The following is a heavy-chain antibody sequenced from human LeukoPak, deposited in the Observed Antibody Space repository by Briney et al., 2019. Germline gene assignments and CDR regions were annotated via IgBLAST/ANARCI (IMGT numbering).Heavy chain of an antibody. V-gene: IGHV3-20*04. D-gene: IGHD2-2*02. Sequence: GGSLRLSCAASGFTFDDYGMSWVRQAPGKGLEWVSGINWNGGSTGYADSVKGRFTISRDNAKNSLYLQMNSLRAEDTAVYYCARDPGPYCSSADCYTLDYWGQGTLDTVSS. CDR2: INWNGGST. CDR3: ARDPGPYCSSADCYTLDY. CDR1: GFTFDDYG. J-gene: IGHJ4*02.